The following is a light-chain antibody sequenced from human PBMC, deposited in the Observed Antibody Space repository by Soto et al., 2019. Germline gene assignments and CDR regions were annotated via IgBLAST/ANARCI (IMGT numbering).Light chain of an antibody. CDR2: EVS. Sequence: QSALTQPASVSGSPGQSITISCTGTSSDGGGFNYVSWFQQHPGKAPKLMIYEVSNRPSGVSNRFSGSKSGNTASLTISGLQAEDEADYYCSSYRSSSPPYVFGTGTKVTVL. CDR3: SSYRSSSPPYV. V-gene: IGLV2-14*01. CDR1: SSDGGGFNY. J-gene: IGLJ1*01.